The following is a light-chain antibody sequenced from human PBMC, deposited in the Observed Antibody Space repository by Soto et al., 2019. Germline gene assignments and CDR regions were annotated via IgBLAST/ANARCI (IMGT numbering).Light chain of an antibody. V-gene: IGKV3-20*01. CDR2: GAS. CDR1: QSVSSSY. Sequence: EIVLPQSPGTLSLSPGERATLSCRASQSVSSSYLAWYQQKPGQAPRLLIYGASSRATRIPDRFSGSGSGTDFTLTISRLEPEDFAVYYCQQYGSSPRTFGQGTKVDIK. CDR3: QQYGSSPRT. J-gene: IGKJ1*01.